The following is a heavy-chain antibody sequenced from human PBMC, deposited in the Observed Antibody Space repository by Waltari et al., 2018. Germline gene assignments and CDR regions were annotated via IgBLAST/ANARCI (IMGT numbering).Heavy chain of an antibody. CDR2: INPDGSGE. CDR1: GFSFSGSW. D-gene: IGHD3-10*01. J-gene: IGHJ3*01. V-gene: IGHV3-7*01. Sequence: EVQLLESGGGLVQPGGSLRLSCAASGFSFSGSWMTWVLQAPGKGLEWVAEINPDGSGEYYVNSVNGRFTISRDNTKNSLYLQMNSLRPDDTSVYFCARDPAFGAFDFWGQGTVVTVSS. CDR3: ARDPAFGAFDF.